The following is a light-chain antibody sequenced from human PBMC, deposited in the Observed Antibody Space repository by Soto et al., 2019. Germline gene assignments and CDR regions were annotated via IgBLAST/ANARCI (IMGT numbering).Light chain of an antibody. Sequence: QSALTQPASVSGSPGQSITISCTGTSSDVGSYNLVSWYQQHPGKAPKLMIYEGSKRPSGVSNRFSGSKSGNTASLTISGLQAEDEADYYCCSYAGSVVFGGGPSSPS. CDR1: SSDVGSYNL. J-gene: IGLJ2*01. V-gene: IGLV2-23*01. CDR3: CSYAGSVV. CDR2: EGS.